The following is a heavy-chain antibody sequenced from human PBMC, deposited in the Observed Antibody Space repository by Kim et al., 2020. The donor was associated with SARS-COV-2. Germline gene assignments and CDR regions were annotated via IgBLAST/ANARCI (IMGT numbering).Heavy chain of an antibody. Sequence: SETLSLTCTVSGGSISNYFWSWIRQPPGKGLEWIGYIYDSGSTNYNPSVKSRVTISVDTSKNQFSLKLSSVTAADTAVYYCARHKPGIAVQYYNYGLDVWGQGTTVTVSS. CDR2: IYDSGST. CDR3: ARHKPGIAVQYYNYGLDV. CDR1: GGSISNYF. D-gene: IGHD6-19*01. J-gene: IGHJ6*02. V-gene: IGHV4-59*08.